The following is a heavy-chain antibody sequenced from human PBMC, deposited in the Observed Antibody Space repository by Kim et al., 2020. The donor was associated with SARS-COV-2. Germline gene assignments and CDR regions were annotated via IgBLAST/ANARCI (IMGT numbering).Heavy chain of an antibody. Sequence: GGSLRLSCAASGFTFSSYIMNWVRQAPGKGLEWISYISSRSSTIYYADSVNGRFTVSRDNAKNSLFLQMNSLRDEDTALYYCARGMDDILTGYSPAEYFQSWGQGTLVTVSS. D-gene: IGHD3-9*01. J-gene: IGHJ1*01. CDR3: ARGMDDILTGYSPAEYFQS. V-gene: IGHV3-48*02. CDR1: GFTFSSYI. CDR2: ISSRSSTI.